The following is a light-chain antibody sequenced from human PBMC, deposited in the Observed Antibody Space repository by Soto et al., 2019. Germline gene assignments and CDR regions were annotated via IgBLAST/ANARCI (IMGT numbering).Light chain of an antibody. Sequence: DVQMTQSPSTLSASVGERVTITCRASQSVSTLLAWYQQKPGKAPKLLIYKASTLESGVPSRFSGSGSGTEFTLTITSLQPDDVATYYCQQYNRYSPWACSQGTKVEIK. CDR1: QSVSTL. J-gene: IGKJ1*01. CDR3: QQYNRYSPWA. V-gene: IGKV1-5*03. CDR2: KAS.